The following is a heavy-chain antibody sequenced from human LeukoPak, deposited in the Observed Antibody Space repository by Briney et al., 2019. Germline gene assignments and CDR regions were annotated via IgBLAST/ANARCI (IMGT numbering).Heavy chain of an antibody. CDR3: ASYLGGNFPPYVFDI. J-gene: IGHJ3*02. CDR2: IIPIFGTA. Sequence: GSSVKVSXKASGGTFSSYAISWVRQAPGQGLEWMGRIIPIFGTANYAQKFQGRVTITTDESTSTAYMELSSLRSEDTAVYYCASYLGGNFPPYVFDIWGQGTMVTVSS. D-gene: IGHD4-23*01. CDR1: GGTFSSYA. V-gene: IGHV1-69*05.